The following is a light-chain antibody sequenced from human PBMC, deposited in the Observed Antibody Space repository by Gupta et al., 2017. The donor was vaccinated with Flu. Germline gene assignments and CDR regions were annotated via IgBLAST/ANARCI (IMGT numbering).Light chain of an antibody. CDR1: QSVNIY. V-gene: IGKV3-11*01. J-gene: IGKJ4*01. Sequence: EVVLTHSAVTLPLSTGEIATLSYRASQSVNIYLAWYQQKPGQAPRLLIDDAANRATGIPARFSGSGSGTEFTLTISSLAPEEFVVYYCEQRYQWLSLTFGGGTKVEIK. CDR2: DAA. CDR3: EQRYQWLSLT.